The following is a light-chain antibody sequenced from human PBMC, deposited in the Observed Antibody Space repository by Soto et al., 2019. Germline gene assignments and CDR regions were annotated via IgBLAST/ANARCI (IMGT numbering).Light chain of an antibody. CDR2: GTS. CDR1: HSLRTPP. V-gene: IGKV3-20*01. Sequence: DIVLTQSPGTLSLSPGETVNLXCRASHSLRTPPPAWYQQRRGKVPMLLXXGTSRRAAGIQERLIGSGSGKDFTLNVSRLAPEEFALYYCNHYDNSRTWTFGQGTKVDIK. CDR3: NHYDNSRTWT. J-gene: IGKJ1*01.